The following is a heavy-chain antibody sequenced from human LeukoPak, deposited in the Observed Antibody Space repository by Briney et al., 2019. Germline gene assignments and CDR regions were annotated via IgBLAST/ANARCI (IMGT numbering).Heavy chain of an antibody. CDR3: ARDGLRGLDY. CDR2: ISYDGSNK. D-gene: IGHD3-10*01. J-gene: IGHJ4*02. CDR1: GFTFSSYA. V-gene: IGHV3-30-3*01. Sequence: PGGSLRLSCAAYGFTFSSYAMHLVRQAPGKGLEWVAVISYDGSNKYYADSVKGRFTISRDNSKNTLYLQMNSLRAEDTAVYYCARDGLRGLDYWGQGTLVTVSS.